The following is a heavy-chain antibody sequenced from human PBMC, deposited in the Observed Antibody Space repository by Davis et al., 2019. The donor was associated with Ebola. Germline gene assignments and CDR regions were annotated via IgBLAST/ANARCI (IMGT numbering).Heavy chain of an antibody. D-gene: IGHD6-19*01. Sequence: PGGSLRLSCAASGFTFSSYGMHWVRQAPGKGLEWVSVISYDGSYQYYSDAVKGRFTISRDNSKNTLYLQMNNLRAEDTAVYYCAKGLRGIAVRGYFDLWGRGTLVTVSS. CDR2: ISYDGSYQ. J-gene: IGHJ2*01. CDR1: GFTFSSYG. V-gene: IGHV3-30*18. CDR3: AKGLRGIAVRGYFDL.